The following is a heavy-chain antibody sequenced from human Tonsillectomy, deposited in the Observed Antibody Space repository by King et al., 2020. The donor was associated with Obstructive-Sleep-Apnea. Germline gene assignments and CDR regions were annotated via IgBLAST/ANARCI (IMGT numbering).Heavy chain of an antibody. V-gene: IGHV3-33*01. CDR3: ARDHGDDLWTGWVGYYYYYGMDV. CDR2: SWYDGSNK. J-gene: IGHJ6*02. CDR1: GFTFSSYG. D-gene: IGHD3/OR15-3a*01. Sequence: VQLVESGGGVVQPGRSLRLSCAASGFTFSSYGMHWVRQAPGKGLEWVAVSWYDGSNKYYADSVKDRFTISRDNSKNTLYLQMNSLRAEDTAVYNCARDHGDDLWTGWVGYYYYYGMDVWGQGPTVTVSS.